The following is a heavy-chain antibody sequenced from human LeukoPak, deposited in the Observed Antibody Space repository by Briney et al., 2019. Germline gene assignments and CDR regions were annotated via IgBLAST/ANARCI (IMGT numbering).Heavy chain of an antibody. V-gene: IGHV1-46*01. CDR1: GYTFTSYY. Sequence: ASVKVSCKASGYTFTSYYMHWVRQGPGQGLEWMGIINPSGGSTSYAQKFQGRVTMTRDTSTNTVYMELSSLRSEDTAVFYCVRGASSIAALNPFWYFDLWGRGTLVTVSS. CDR2: INPSGGST. D-gene: IGHD6-6*01. J-gene: IGHJ2*01. CDR3: VRGASSIAALNPFWYFDL.